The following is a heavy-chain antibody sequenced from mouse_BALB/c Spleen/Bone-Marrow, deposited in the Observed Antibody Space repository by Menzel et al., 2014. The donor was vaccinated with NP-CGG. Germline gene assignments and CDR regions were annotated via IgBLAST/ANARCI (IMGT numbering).Heavy chain of an antibody. CDR2: ISYDGSN. CDR3: ARVYGNYFFAY. J-gene: IGHJ3*01. D-gene: IGHD2-10*02. V-gene: IGHV3-6*02. Sequence: VQVVESGPGLVKPSQSLSLTCSVTGYSITSGYYWNWIRQFPGNKLEWMGYISYDGSNNYNPSLKNRISITRDTSKNQFFLKLNSVTTEDTATYYCARVYGNYFFAYWGQGTLVTVSA. CDR1: GYSITSGYY.